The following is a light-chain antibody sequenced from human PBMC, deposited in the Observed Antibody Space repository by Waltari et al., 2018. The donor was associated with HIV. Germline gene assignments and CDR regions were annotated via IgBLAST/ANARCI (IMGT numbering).Light chain of an antibody. CDR3: QQYHNWPIT. Sequence: ILMTQSPVTLFVSPGERDTLSCWASQCIRTNLAWYEQKPGQTPRLLIYAASTRATGTPARISGSGSGTEFTLTISSLQSEDLALYYCQQYHNWPITFGGGTKVEIK. CDR1: QCIRTN. J-gene: IGKJ4*01. V-gene: IGKV3D-15*01. CDR2: AAS.